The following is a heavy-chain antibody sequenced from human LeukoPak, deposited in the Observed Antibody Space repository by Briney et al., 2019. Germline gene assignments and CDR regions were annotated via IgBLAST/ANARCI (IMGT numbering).Heavy chain of an antibody. CDR1: GFTVSSNY. V-gene: IGHV3-48*02. J-gene: IGHJ4*02. CDR3: ARDRGGTV. Sequence: GGSLRLSCAASGFTVSSNYMSWVRQAPGKGLEWVSYISSSSNAIYYADSGRGRFTISRDNAKNSLYLQMSSLRDEDTAVYFGARDRGGTVGGQGTLVTVSS. CDR2: ISSSSNAI. D-gene: IGHD3/OR15-3a*01.